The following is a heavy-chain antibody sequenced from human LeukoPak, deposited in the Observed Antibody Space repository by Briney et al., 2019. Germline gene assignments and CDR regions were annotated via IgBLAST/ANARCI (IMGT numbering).Heavy chain of an antibody. D-gene: IGHD2-2*02. Sequence: GGSLRLSCAASGFTFDDYGMSWARQAPGKGLEWVSGINWNGGSTGYADSVKGRFTISRDNAKNSLYLQMNSLRAEDTALYYCARLANYCSSTSCYIYYFDYWGQGTLVTVSS. CDR3: ARLANYCSSTSCYIYYFDY. CDR1: GFTFDDYG. V-gene: IGHV3-20*04. J-gene: IGHJ4*02. CDR2: INWNGGST.